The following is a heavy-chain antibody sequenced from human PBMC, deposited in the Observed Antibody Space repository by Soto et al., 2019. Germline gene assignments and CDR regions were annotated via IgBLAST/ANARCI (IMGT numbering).Heavy chain of an antibody. Sequence: PGGSLRLSCAASGFTFSSYGMHWVRQAPGKGLEWVAVISYDGSTKYYADSVKGRFTISRDNSKNTLYLQMNSLRAEDTAVYYCAKDRIAGRPDGMDVWGQGSTVTVS. V-gene: IGHV3-30*18. CDR2: ISYDGSTK. J-gene: IGHJ6*02. CDR3: AKDRIAGRPDGMDV. D-gene: IGHD6-6*01. CDR1: GFTFSSYG.